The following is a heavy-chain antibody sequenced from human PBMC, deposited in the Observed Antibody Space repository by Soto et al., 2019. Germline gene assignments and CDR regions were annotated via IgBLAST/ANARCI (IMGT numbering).Heavy chain of an antibody. J-gene: IGHJ6*02. CDR3: ARVLYYGSGSYSPYGMDV. V-gene: IGHV1-69*01. D-gene: IGHD3-10*01. CDR1: GVSFNNNG. Sequence: QVQLVQSGAEVKKPGSSVKVSCKTSGVSFNNNGIGWVRQAPGHGLEWMGGVSPPFRTSNYARKFQGRISITADASTGTVNMELGSLTSEDTAQYYCARVLYYGSGSYSPYGMDVWGQGTTVTFSS. CDR2: VSPPFRTS.